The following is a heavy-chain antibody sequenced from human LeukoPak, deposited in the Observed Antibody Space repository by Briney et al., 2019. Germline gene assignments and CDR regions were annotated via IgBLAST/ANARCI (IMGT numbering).Heavy chain of an antibody. CDR3: ARDGITMVRGVIITNWFDP. D-gene: IGHD3-10*01. V-gene: IGHV1-2*02. CDR2: INPNSGGT. J-gene: IGHJ5*02. CDR1: GYTFTCYY. Sequence: ASVKVSCKASGYTFTCYYMHWVRQAPGQGLEWMGWINPNSGGTNYAQKFQGRVTMTRDTSISTAYMELSRLRSDDTAVYYCARDGITMVRGVIITNWFDPWGQGTLVTVSS.